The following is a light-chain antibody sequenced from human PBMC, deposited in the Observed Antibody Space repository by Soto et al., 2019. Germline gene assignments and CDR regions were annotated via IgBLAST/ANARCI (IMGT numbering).Light chain of an antibody. J-gene: IGLJ1*01. CDR3: LLSYSGAYV. V-gene: IGLV7-46*01. Sequence: QAVVTQEPSLTVSPGGTVTLTCGSSTGAVTSSHYPYWFQQKPGQAPRTLIYDTSNKHSWAPARFSGSLLGGKALTLSGAQPEDEAEYYCLLSYSGAYVFRTGTKVTVL. CDR2: DTS. CDR1: TGAVTSSHY.